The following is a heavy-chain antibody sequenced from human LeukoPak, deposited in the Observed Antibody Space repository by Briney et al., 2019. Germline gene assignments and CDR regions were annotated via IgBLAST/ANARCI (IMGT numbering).Heavy chain of an antibody. Sequence: PGGSLRLSCAASGFAFSDYSMTWVPQAPGEGRVWVSYISSSDNTIRYADSVKGRFTISRDNPKNSLYLELNSLRDEDTAVYYCARVHRGYSYGRLDYWGQGTLVTVSS. CDR3: ARVHRGYSYGRLDY. CDR2: ISSSDNTI. CDR1: GFAFSDYS. V-gene: IGHV3-48*02. D-gene: IGHD5-18*01. J-gene: IGHJ4*02.